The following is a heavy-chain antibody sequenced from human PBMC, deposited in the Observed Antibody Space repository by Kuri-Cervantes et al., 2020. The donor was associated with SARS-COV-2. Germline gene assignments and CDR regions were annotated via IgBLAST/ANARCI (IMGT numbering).Heavy chain of an antibody. CDR1: GFTFSSYS. J-gene: IGHJ6*02. CDR2: ISSSGSTI. CDR3: ARAFYYYDFWSGYRWYYYYGMDV. V-gene: IGHV3-48*04. Sequence: GESLKISCAASGFTFSSYSMNWARQAPGKGLEWVSYISSSGSTIYYADSVKGRFTISRDNAKNSLYLQMNSLRAEDTAVYYCARAFYYYDFWSGYRWYYYYGMDVWGQGTTVTVSS. D-gene: IGHD3-3*01.